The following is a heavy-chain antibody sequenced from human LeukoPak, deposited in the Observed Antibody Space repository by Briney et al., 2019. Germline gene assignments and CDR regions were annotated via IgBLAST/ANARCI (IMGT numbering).Heavy chain of an antibody. J-gene: IGHJ4*02. CDR3: ARGYNYGSVTFDY. CDR2: IYPGDSDT. D-gene: IGHD5-18*01. V-gene: IGHV5-51*01. CDR1: GYIFTSYW. Sequence: GESLKISCKGSGYIFTSYWIGWVRQMPGKGLEWMGIIYPGDSDTTTSPSFQGQVTISADKSISTAYLQWSSLKASDTAVYYCARGYNYGSVTFDYWGQGTLVTVSS.